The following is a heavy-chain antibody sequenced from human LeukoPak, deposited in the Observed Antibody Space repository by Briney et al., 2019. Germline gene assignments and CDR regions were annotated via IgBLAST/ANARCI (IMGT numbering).Heavy chain of an antibody. CDR2: IWYDGINK. D-gene: IGHD2-2*01. V-gene: IGHV3-33*01. J-gene: IGHJ6*02. Sequence: GGSLRLSCAASGFTFSSYGVHWVRQAPGKGLQWVAFIWYDGINKYYADSVKGRFSISRDNSKNTLYLQMNSLRVEDTAVYYCARGPDYQVGYYGLDVWGQGTTVTVSS. CDR1: GFTFSSYG. CDR3: ARGPDYQVGYYGLDV.